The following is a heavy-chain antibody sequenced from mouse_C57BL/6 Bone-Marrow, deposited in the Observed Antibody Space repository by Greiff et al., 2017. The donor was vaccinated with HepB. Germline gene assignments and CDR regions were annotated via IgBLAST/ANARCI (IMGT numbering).Heavy chain of an antibody. D-gene: IGHD1-1*01. J-gene: IGHJ4*01. CDR2: IHPNSGST. V-gene: IGHV1-64*01. CDR3: ASITTVVALYYYAMDY. CDR1: GYTFTSYW. Sequence: QVQLQQPGAELVKPGASVKLSCMASGYTFTSYWMHWVKQRPGQGLEWIGMIHPNSGSTNYNEKFKSKATLTVDKSSSTAYMQLSSLTSEDSAVYYCASITTVVALYYYAMDYWGQGTSVTVSS.